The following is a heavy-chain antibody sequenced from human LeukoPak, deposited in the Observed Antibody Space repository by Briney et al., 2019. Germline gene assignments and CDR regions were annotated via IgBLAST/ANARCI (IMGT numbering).Heavy chain of an antibody. Sequence: GGSLRLSCAASGFTFTNYWMSWVRQAPGKGLEWVANIKPDGSEKYYVDSVKGRFTISRDNDKNSLYLQMNSLRAEDTAVYYCARDYYYGSGSYLKWGQGTLVTVSS. D-gene: IGHD3-10*01. V-gene: IGHV3-7*01. CDR1: GFTFTNYW. J-gene: IGHJ4*02. CDR3: ARDYYYGSGSYLK. CDR2: IKPDGSEK.